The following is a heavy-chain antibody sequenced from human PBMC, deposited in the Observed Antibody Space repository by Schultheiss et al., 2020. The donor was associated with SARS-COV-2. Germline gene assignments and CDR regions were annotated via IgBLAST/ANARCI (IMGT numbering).Heavy chain of an antibody. J-gene: IGHJ3*02. V-gene: IGHV3-33*08. Sequence: GESLKISCAASGFTFSSYGMHWVRQAPGKGLEWVAVIWYDGSNKYYADSVKGRFTISRDNSKNTLYLQMNSLRAEDTAVYYCARCFWDGSGSPFCAFDIWGQGTMVTVSS. CDR3: ARCFWDGSGSPFCAFDI. CDR1: GFTFSSYG. D-gene: IGHD3-10*01. CDR2: IWYDGSNK.